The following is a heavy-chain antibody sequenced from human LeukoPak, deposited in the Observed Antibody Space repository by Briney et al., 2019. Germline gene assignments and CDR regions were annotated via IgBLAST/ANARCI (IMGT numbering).Heavy chain of an antibody. CDR3: ARGLSSYDILTGSNYGMDV. D-gene: IGHD3-9*01. Sequence: GGSLRLSCAAPGFTFSSYGMHWVRPAPGKGLGRGAVICYDGSNKYYADAVKGRFTISRDNSKNTLYLQMNSLRAEDTAVYYCARGLSSYDILTGSNYGMDVWGQGTTVTVSS. CDR2: ICYDGSNK. J-gene: IGHJ6*02. CDR1: GFTFSSYG. V-gene: IGHV3-33*01.